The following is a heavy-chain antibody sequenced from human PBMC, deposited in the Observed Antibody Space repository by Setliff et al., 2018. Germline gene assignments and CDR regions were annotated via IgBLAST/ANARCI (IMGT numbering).Heavy chain of an antibody. CDR3: ARWTARAVDY. CDR1: GFTFSGFS. Sequence: GGSLRLSCAASGFTFSGFSLHWVRQAPGKGLEWVSRIHSDGTTTAYADSVRGRVTVSRDNAKNSLYLQMSSLRAEDTAVYYCARWTARAVDYWGQGTLVTVSS. CDR2: IHSDGTTT. J-gene: IGHJ4*02. V-gene: IGHV3-74*01. D-gene: IGHD6-6*01.